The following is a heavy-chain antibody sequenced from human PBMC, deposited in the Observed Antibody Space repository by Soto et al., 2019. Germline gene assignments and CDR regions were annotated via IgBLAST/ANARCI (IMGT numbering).Heavy chain of an antibody. CDR3: ARGGIFGVVIYYYGMDV. D-gene: IGHD3-3*01. J-gene: IGHJ6*02. CDR1: GLTFCSYG. V-gene: IGHV3-33*01. Sequence: PGGSLRLSCAACGLTFCSYGMHWVRKEPGKGLEWVAVIWYDGSNKYYADSVKGRFTISRDNSKNTLYLQVNSLRAEDTAVYYCARGGIFGVVIYYYGMDVCGQGTTVTVSS. CDR2: IWYDGSNK.